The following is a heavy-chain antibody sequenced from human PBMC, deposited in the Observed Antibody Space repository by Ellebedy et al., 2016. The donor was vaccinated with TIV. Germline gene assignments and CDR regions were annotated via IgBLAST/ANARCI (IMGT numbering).Heavy chain of an antibody. V-gene: IGHV3-23*01. CDR3: AKDYRKTIFGVVIKGGLGYMDV. J-gene: IGHJ6*03. Sequence: GESLKISXAASGFNFSSYAMNWVRQAPGKGLEWVSAISGSGGSTYYADSVKGRFSISRDNSKNTLYLQMNSLRAEDTAVYYCAKDYRKTIFGVVIKGGLGYMDVWGKGTTVTVSS. CDR2: ISGSGGST. D-gene: IGHD3-3*01. CDR1: GFNFSSYA.